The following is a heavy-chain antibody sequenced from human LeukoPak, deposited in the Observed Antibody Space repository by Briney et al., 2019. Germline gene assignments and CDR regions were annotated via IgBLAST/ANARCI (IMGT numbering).Heavy chain of an antibody. CDR1: GYRFTSYW. Sequence: GGSLQISCQGSGYRFTSYWIGWVRPLPGKGLEWMGIIYAGDSDTRYSPSFQGQVTISADKSISTAYLQWSSLKASDTAMYYCARLRGYGDFDYWGQGTLVTVSS. CDR2: IYAGDSDT. D-gene: IGHD5-12*01. J-gene: IGHJ4*02. CDR3: ARLRGYGDFDY. V-gene: IGHV5-51*01.